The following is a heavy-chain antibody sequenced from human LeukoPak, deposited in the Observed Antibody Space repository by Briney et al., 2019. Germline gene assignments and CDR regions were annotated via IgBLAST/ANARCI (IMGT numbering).Heavy chain of an antibody. CDR3: AAVIDY. Sequence: GGSLRLSCAASGSTFSSYEMNWIRQAPGKGLEWISYISNSGSTKYYADSVKGRFTISRDNAKNSVFLQMNSLRAEDTAVYYCAAVIDYWGQGTLVTVSS. V-gene: IGHV3-48*03. CDR2: ISNSGSTK. J-gene: IGHJ4*02. CDR1: GSTFSSYE.